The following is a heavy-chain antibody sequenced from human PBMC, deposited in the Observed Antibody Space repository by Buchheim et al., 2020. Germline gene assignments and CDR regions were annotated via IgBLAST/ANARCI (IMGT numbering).Heavy chain of an antibody. V-gene: IGHV3-7*01. D-gene: IGHD5-12*01. J-gene: IGHJ4*02. CDR3: GRDRGYDVFDY. Sequence: EVQLVESGGGLVQPGGSLRLSCEASGFTFGNYWMRWVRQAPGKGLERVAEISNDGSAKYYVDSVRGRFTISRDNAKNSLYLQMNNLRGEDTAVYYCGRDRGYDVFDYWGQGSL. CDR1: GFTFGNYW. CDR2: ISNDGSAK.